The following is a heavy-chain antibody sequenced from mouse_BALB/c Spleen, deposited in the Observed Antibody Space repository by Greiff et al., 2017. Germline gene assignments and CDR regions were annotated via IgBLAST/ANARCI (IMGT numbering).Heavy chain of an antibody. CDR3: ASPLYDGEMDY. J-gene: IGHJ4*01. CDR2: IHYSGST. Sequence: VQLKESGPDLVKPSQPLSPTCTVTGYSITSGYSWHWIRQFPGNKLEWMGYIHYSGSTNYNPSLKSRISITRDTSKNQFFLQLNSVTTEDTATYYCASPLYDGEMDYWGQGTSVTVSS. CDR1: GYSITSGYS. V-gene: IGHV3-1*02. D-gene: IGHD2-12*01.